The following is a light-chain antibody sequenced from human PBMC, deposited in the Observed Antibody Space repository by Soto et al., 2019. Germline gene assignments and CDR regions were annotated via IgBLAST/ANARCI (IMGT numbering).Light chain of an antibody. J-gene: IGKJ4*01. CDR2: DAS. CDR3: QEFASN. Sequence: EFVLTQSPGTLSLSPGERVTLSCRASQTVRNNYLAWYQQKPGQAPRLLIYDASSRATGIPDRFSGSGSGTDFILTINRLEPEDFAVYYCQEFASNFGGGTKVDIK. CDR1: QTVRNNY. V-gene: IGKV3-20*01.